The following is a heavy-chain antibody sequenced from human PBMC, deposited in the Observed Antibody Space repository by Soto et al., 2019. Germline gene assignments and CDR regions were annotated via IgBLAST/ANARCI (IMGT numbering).Heavy chain of an antibody. Sequence: QVQLVQSGAEVKKPGASVRVSCKASGYTFTTYGISWVRQAPGQGLEWMGWISTYNGNTNYAQKLQGRVTMPTDTSTSTAYMDLRSLRSDDTAMYFCARDGYSRPDYWGQGTLITVSS. CDR1: GYTFTTYG. CDR2: ISTYNGNT. V-gene: IGHV1-18*04. D-gene: IGHD2-15*01. J-gene: IGHJ4*02. CDR3: ARDGYSRPDY.